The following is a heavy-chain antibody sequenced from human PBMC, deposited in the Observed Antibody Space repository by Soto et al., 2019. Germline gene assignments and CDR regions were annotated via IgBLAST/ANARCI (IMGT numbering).Heavy chain of an antibody. Sequence: SETLSLTCTVSGGSISSGDYYWSWIRQPPGKGLEWIGYIYYSGSTYYNPSLKSRVTISVDTSKNQFSLKLSSVTAADTAVYYCARVSGRDYGDYAKGNFDYWGPGTLVTVSS. CDR3: ARVSGRDYGDYAKGNFDY. V-gene: IGHV4-30-4*01. CDR1: GGSISSGDYY. J-gene: IGHJ4*02. CDR2: IYYSGST. D-gene: IGHD4-17*01.